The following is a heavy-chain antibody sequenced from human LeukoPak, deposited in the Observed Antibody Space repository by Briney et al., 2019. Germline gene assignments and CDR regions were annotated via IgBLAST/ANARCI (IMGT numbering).Heavy chain of an antibody. CDR3: ARDMGDGLGY. CDR1: GGSISSSSYY. Sequence: SETLSLTCTVSGGSISSSSYYWGWIRQPPGKGLEWIGSIYYSGSTKYNPSLKSRVTISVDTSKNQFSLKLSSVTAADTAVYYCARDMGDGLGYWGQGTLVTVSS. D-gene: IGHD5-24*01. J-gene: IGHJ4*02. V-gene: IGHV4-39*07. CDR2: IYYSGST.